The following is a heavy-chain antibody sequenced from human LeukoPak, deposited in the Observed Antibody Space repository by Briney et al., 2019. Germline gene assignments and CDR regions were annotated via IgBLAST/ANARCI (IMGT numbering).Heavy chain of an antibody. J-gene: IGHJ4*02. V-gene: IGHV3-66*01. D-gene: IGHD6-25*01. CDR2: IYSGGGA. CDR3: ASEGRGGYFDC. Sequence: GALRLSCAASGFTLSSNYMSWVRQAPGKGLEWVSVIYSGGGAYYADSVKGRFTISRDNSKNTLYLQMNSLRAEDTAVYYCASEGRGGYFDCWGQGTLVTVSS. CDR1: GFTLSSNY.